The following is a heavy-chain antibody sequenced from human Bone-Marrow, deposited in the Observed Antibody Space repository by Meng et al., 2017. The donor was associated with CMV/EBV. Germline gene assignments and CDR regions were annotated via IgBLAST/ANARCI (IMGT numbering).Heavy chain of an antibody. CDR3: AKMWGSGTYFNFFDF. J-gene: IGHJ4*02. Sequence: SGVSFSNYDMNWIRQRPGKGLGWVSGIGGSGGRTNYADSVKDRFTISRDNSKNTLYLQMNGLRADDTAVYSCAKMWGSGTYFNFFDFWGRGTLVTVSS. CDR2: IGGSGGRT. D-gene: IGHD3-10*01. CDR1: GVSFSNYD. V-gene: IGHV3-23*01.